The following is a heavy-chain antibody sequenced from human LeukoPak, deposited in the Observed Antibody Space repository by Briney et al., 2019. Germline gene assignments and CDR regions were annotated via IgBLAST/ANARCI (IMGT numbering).Heavy chain of an antibody. CDR1: GFTVNNNY. J-gene: IGHJ4*02. Sequence: GGSLRLSCAASGFTVNNNYMSWVRQAPGKGLEWVSVIYSSGSTYYADSVKGRFTISRDISKNSLYLQMTSLRAEDTAVYYCARDLGYYASSANWGQGTLVTVSP. V-gene: IGHV3-53*01. D-gene: IGHD3-22*01. CDR2: IYSSGST. CDR3: ARDLGYYASSAN.